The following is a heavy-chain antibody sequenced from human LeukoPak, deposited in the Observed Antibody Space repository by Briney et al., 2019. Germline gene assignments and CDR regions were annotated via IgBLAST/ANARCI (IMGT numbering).Heavy chain of an antibody. D-gene: IGHD1-26*01. CDR1: GFTVSSNC. J-gene: IGHJ4*02. CDR3: ARDLTVGPTTDYFDY. Sequence: PGGSLRLSCAASGFTVSSNCMSWVRQAPGKGLEWVSVIYSGGSTYYADSVKGRFTISRDNSKNTLYLQMNSLRAEDTAVYYCARDLTVGPTTDYFDYWGQGTLVTVSS. CDR2: IYSGGST. V-gene: IGHV3-66*01.